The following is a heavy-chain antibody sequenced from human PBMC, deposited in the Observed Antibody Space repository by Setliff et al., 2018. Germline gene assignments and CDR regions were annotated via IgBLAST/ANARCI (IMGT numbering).Heavy chain of an antibody. Sequence: QAGGSLRLSCAASGFTFSSYEMNWVRQAPGKGLGWVSYISSIGSTIYYADSVKGRFTISRDNAKNSLYLQMNSLGAEDTAVYYCARDGRYYDSSGYYYIGRVVAFDIWGQGTMVTVSS. CDR1: GFTFSSYE. J-gene: IGHJ3*02. V-gene: IGHV3-48*03. CDR3: ARDGRYYDSSGYYYIGRVVAFDI. CDR2: ISSIGSTI. D-gene: IGHD3-22*01.